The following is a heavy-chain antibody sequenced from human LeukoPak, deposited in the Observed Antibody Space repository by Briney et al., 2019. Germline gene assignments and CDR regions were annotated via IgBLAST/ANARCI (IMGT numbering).Heavy chain of an antibody. D-gene: IGHD1-26*01. Sequence: PGGSLRLSCAASGFTVTTHYMTWVRQAPGKGLEWVSVIYAGGDTHYADSVKGRFIISRDDSKDTLYLQMNRLRAEDTAVYYCARVNSGPDAFDIWGQGTMVTVSS. CDR3: ARVNSGPDAFDI. CDR2: IYAGGDT. J-gene: IGHJ3*02. CDR1: GFTVTTHY. V-gene: IGHV3-53*01.